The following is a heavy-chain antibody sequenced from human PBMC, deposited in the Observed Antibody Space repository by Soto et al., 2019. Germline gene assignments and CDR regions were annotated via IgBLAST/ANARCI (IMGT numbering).Heavy chain of an antibody. J-gene: IGHJ6*02. D-gene: IGHD2-2*01. Sequence: HPGGSLRLSCAASGFTFSSYAMHWVRQAPGKGLEWVAVISYDGSNKYYADSVKGRFTISRDNSKNTLYLQMNSLRAEDTAVYYCARFALQYQNYYYYGMDVWGQGTTVTVSS. CDR3: ARFALQYQNYYYYGMDV. V-gene: IGHV3-30-3*01. CDR1: GFTFSSYA. CDR2: ISYDGSNK.